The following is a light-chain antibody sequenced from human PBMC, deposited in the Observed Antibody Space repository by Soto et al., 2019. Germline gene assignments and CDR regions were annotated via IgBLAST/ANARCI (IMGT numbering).Light chain of an antibody. J-gene: IGLJ1*01. V-gene: IGLV1-47*01. CDR3: QSYDSALSGSYV. CDR2: SNN. Sequence: QSVLTQPPSLSGTPGQRVTISCSGSNFNVKNNYVYWDKQFAGTAPKLLIYSNNRRPSGVPDRFSGSKSGSSASLAITGLQPEDEADYYCQSYDSALSGSYVFGPGTKLTVL. CDR1: NFNVKNNY.